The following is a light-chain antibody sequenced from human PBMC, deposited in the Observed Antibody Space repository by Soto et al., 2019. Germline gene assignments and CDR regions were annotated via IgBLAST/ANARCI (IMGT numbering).Light chain of an antibody. Sequence: EVVLTQSPGTVSLSAGERATLSCSASQSVTSNYLAWYQQKPGQAPRLLIYAASSRATGIPDRFSGSGSGTDLTLSISRLEPEDFAVYYCHQYGSSNTWKFGQGTKVQIK. J-gene: IGKJ1*01. CDR1: QSVTSNY. CDR3: HQYGSSNTWK. CDR2: AAS. V-gene: IGKV3-20*01.